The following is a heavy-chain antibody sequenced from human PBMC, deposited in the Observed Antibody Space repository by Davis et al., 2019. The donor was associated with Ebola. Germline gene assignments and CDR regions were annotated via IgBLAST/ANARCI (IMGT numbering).Heavy chain of an antibody. V-gene: IGHV1-18*01. Sequence: AASVKVSCKASGYTFTSYGISWVRQAPGQGLEWMGWISAYTGNTNYAQKLQGRVTMTTDTSTSTAYMELRSLRSDDTAVYYCARAWGLGGWSAFDIWGQGTMVTVSS. CDR3: ARAWGLGGWSAFDI. D-gene: IGHD3-16*01. J-gene: IGHJ3*02. CDR2: ISAYTGNT. CDR1: GYTFTSYG.